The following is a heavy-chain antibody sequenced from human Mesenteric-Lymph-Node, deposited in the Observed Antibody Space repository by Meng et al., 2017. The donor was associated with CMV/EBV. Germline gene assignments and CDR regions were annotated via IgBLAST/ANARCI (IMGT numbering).Heavy chain of an antibody. CDR3: ARWELGPDYYYGMDV. CDR2: IRYDGSNK. CDR1: GFTFSSYG. J-gene: IGHJ6*02. D-gene: IGHD1-26*01. Sequence: GGSLRLSCAASGFTFSSYGMHWVRQAPGKGLEWVAFIRYDGSNKYYADSVKGRFTISRENAKNSLYLQMNSLRAGDTAVYYCARWELGPDYYYGMDVWGQGTTVTVSS. V-gene: IGHV3-30*02.